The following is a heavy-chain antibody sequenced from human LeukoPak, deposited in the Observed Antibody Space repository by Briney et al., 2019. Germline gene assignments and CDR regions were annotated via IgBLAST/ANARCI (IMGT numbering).Heavy chain of an antibody. Sequence: ASVKVSCKASGYTFTSCCMHWVRQAPGQGLEWMGIINPSGGSTSYAQKFQGRVTMTRDMSTSTVYMELSSLRSEDTAVYYCARDYDVLTAYPPTQLFDPWGQGTLVTVSS. CDR3: ARDYDVLTAYPPTQLFDP. CDR2: INPSGGST. V-gene: IGHV1-46*01. D-gene: IGHD3-9*01. J-gene: IGHJ5*02. CDR1: GYTFTSCC.